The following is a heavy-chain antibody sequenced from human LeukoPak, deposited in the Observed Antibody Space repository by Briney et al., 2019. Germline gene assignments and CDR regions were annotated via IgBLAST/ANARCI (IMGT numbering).Heavy chain of an antibody. CDR2: IHYNGNT. CDR3: ASPTPYYYDSSGLPEH. J-gene: IGHJ1*01. D-gene: IGHD3-22*01. CDR1: GGSLRSSSYY. Sequence: PSETLSLTCNVSGGSLRSSSYYWAWIRQPPGQGLEWIGSIHYNGNTYSNPSLKSRVSMSLDTSKNQFSLNLRSVIVADTAVYYCASPTPYYYDSSGLPEHWGQGTLVTVSS. V-gene: IGHV4-39*01.